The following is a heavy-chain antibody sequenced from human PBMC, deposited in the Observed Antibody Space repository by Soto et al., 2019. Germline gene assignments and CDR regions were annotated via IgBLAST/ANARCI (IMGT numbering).Heavy chain of an antibody. V-gene: IGHV3-30*18. Sequence: QVQLVESGGGVVQPGRSLRLSCAASGFTFSSYGMHWVRQAPGKGLEWVAVMSYDGSNKYYADSVKGRFTISRDNSKNTRYLQMNSLRAEDTAVYYCAKASRITGTTFHIDYWGQGTLVTVSS. J-gene: IGHJ4*02. CDR1: GFTFSSYG. D-gene: IGHD1-20*01. CDR3: AKASRITGTTFHIDY. CDR2: MSYDGSNK.